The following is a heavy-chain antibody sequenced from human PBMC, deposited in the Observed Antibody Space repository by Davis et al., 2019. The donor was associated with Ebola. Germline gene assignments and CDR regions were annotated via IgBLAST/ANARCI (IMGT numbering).Heavy chain of an antibody. V-gene: IGHV3-23*01. Sequence: PGGSLRLSCAASGFTFSSYAMSWVRQAPGKGLEWVSAISGSGGSTYYADSVKGRFTISRDNSKNTLYLQMNSLRAEDTAVYYCARDSSPDGYNSFDYWGQGTLVTVSS. CDR1: GFTFSSYA. CDR2: ISGSGGST. J-gene: IGHJ4*02. CDR3: ARDSSPDGYNSFDY. D-gene: IGHD5-24*01.